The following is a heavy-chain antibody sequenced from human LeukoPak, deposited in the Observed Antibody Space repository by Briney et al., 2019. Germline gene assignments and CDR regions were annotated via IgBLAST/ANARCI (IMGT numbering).Heavy chain of an antibody. J-gene: IGHJ6*03. D-gene: IGHD2-2*01. CDR3: TRTSYCSCTSCPPFEDYYYYYMDV. V-gene: IGHV3-73*01. CDR2: IRSKANSYAT. Sequence: GGSLRLSCAASGFTFSGSAMHWVRQASGKGLEWVGRIRSKANSYATAYAASVKGRFTISRDDSKNTAYLQMNSLKTEDTAVYYCTRTSYCSCTSCPPFEDYYYYYMDVWGKGTTVTVS. CDR1: GFTFSGSA.